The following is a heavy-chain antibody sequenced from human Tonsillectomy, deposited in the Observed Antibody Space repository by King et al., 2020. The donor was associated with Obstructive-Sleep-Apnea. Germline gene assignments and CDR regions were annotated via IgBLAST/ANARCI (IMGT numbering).Heavy chain of an antibody. V-gene: IGHV1-8*01. CDR3: ARGSRTFDI. CDR2: MNPNSGNT. Sequence: VQLVESGAEVKKPGASVKVYCKASGYTFTSFDIIWVRQATGQGLEWMGWMNPNSGNTGYAQKFQGRVIMTRNTSINTAYMELSSLRSEDTAIYYCARGSRTFDIWGQGTVVTVSS. J-gene: IGHJ3*02. D-gene: IGHD1-14*01. CDR1: GYTFTSFD.